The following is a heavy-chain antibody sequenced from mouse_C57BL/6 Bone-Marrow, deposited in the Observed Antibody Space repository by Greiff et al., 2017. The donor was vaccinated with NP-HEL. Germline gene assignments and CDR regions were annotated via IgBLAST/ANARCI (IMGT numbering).Heavy chain of an antibody. CDR3: ARAYYYGSSRYFDV. D-gene: IGHD1-1*01. V-gene: IGHV1-54*01. CDR2: INPGSGGT. Sequence: QVQLQQSGAELVRPGTSVKVSCKASGYAFTNYLIEWVKQRPGQGLEWIGVINPGSGGTNYNEKFKGKATLTADKSSITAYMQLSSLTSEDSAVYFCARAYYYGSSRYFDVWGTGTTVTVSS. J-gene: IGHJ1*03. CDR1: GYAFTNYL.